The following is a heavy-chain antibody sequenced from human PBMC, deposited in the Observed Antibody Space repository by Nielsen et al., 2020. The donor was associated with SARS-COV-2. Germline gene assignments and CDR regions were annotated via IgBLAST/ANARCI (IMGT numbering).Heavy chain of an antibody. J-gene: IGHJ4*02. CDR3: ARVGTDG. CDR2: INSAGSIT. CDR1: GFTFSDYW. D-gene: IGHD5-24*01. Sequence: GESLKISCEASGFTFSDYWMHWVRQLPGKGLVWISRINSAGSITTYEDSVKGRFTISRDNAKNTLYLQMNSLRAEDSAVYYCARVGTDGWGQGTLVTVSS. V-gene: IGHV3-74*01.